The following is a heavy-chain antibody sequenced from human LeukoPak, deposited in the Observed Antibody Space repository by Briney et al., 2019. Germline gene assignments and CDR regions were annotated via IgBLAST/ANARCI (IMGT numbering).Heavy chain of an antibody. CDR3: ARDAWIQLWLPHTY. CDR1: GFTFSSYW. CDR2: IKQDGSEK. V-gene: IGHV3-7*01. D-gene: IGHD5-18*01. J-gene: IGHJ4*02. Sequence: GGSLRLSCAASGFTFSSYWMSWVRQAPGKGLEWVANIKQDGSEKYYVDSVKGRFTFSRDNAKNSLYLQMNSLRAEDTAVYYCARDAWIQLWLPHTYWGQGTLVTVSS.